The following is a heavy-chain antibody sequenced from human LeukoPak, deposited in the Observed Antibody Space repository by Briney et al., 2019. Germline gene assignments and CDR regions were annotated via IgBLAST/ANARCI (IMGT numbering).Heavy chain of an antibody. Sequence: GGSLRLSCAASGLTFSNYGMSWVRQAPGMGLEWVSVSSASGARTYYADSVKGRFTISRNNSKNTLYLQMNSLRAEDTAVYYCARSAYCGGDCGDWYFDLWGRGTLVTVSS. CDR2: SSASGART. D-gene: IGHD2-21*02. V-gene: IGHV3-23*01. CDR1: GLTFSNYG. CDR3: ARSAYCGGDCGDWYFDL. J-gene: IGHJ2*01.